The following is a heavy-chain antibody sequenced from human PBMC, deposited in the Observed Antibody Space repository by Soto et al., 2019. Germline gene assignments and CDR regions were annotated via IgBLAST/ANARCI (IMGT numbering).Heavy chain of an antibody. CDR1: GFTFSSYG. Sequence: QVPLVESGGGVVQPSRSLSFSCTATGFTFSSYGMHWVRQAPGKALEWVAVIWYDGSNKYYADSVKGRFTISRDNSNNTRYLQMNTLSAEDMAVYYCASAGSSSGYDPCRDWGQGTLDTVSS. V-gene: IGHV3-33*01. D-gene: IGHD6-13*01. CDR3: ASAGSSSGYDPCRD. J-gene: IGHJ4*02. CDR2: IWYDGSNK.